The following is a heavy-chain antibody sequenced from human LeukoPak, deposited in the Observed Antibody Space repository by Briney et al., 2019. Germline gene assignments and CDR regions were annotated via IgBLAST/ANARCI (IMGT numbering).Heavy chain of an antibody. D-gene: IGHD6-13*01. CDR2: INHSGST. Sequence: PSETLSLTCAVCGGSFSGYYWSWIRQPPGKGLEWIGEINHSGSTNYNPSLKSRVTISVDTSKNQFSLKLSSVTAADTAVYYCARGKRYSSSWYDYWGQGTLVTVSS. V-gene: IGHV4-34*01. CDR3: ARGKRYSSSWYDY. J-gene: IGHJ4*02. CDR1: GGSFSGYY.